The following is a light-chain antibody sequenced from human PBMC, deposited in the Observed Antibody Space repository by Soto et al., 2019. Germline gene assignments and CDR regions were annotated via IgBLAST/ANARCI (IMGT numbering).Light chain of an antibody. V-gene: IGLV1-44*01. J-gene: IGLJ3*02. CDR1: SSNIGTYT. CDR3: AAWDDSLNGWV. Sequence: QLVLTQPPSASGTPGQRVTISCSGSSSNIGTYTVNWYQHLPGTAPQLLIYYSHQRPSGVPDRFSGSKSGTSASLAISGLQSEDEAHYYCAAWDDSLNGWVFGGGTKLTVL. CDR2: YSH.